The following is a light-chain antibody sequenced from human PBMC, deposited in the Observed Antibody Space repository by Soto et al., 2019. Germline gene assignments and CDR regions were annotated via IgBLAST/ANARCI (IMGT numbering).Light chain of an antibody. V-gene: IGKV1-5*01. CDR2: DAS. J-gene: IGKJ1*01. Sequence: DIQMTQSPSTLSAYVGDRVTITCRASQSISSWLAWYQQKPGKAPKLLIYDASSLESGVPSRFSGSGSGTEFTLTTSSLQPDDFATYYCQQYNIYSFGQGTKVDIK. CDR3: QQYNIYS. CDR1: QSISSW.